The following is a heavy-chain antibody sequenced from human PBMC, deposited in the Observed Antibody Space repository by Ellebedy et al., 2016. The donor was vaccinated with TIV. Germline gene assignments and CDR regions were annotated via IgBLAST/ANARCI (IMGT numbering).Heavy chain of an antibody. CDR3: ARTLDYADAFDI. D-gene: IGHD4-17*01. Sequence: SGPTLVXPTQTLTLTCTFSGFSLSTSGVGVGWIRQPPGKALEWLALIYWDDDKRYSPSLKSRLTITKDTSKNQVVLTMTNMDPVDTATYYCARTLDYADAFDIWGQGTMVTVSS. CDR2: IYWDDDK. J-gene: IGHJ3*02. CDR1: GFSLSTSGVG. V-gene: IGHV2-5*02.